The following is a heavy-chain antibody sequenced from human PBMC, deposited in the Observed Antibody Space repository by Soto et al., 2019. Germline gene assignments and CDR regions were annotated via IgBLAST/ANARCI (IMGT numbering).Heavy chain of an antibody. V-gene: IGHV1-18*01. CDR1: GYIFTSQG. Sequence: QIQLVQSGAEVKKPGASVKVSCKASGYIFTSQGISWVRQAPGQGLEWMGWISTYNGNPNYAQKLQGRVTMTTNTSTTTGFLELRSLTSDDAAVYYCARGRGRELDYWRQGPPVNASS. CDR3: ARGRGRELDY. D-gene: IGHD1-26*01. CDR2: ISTYNGNP. J-gene: IGHJ4*02.